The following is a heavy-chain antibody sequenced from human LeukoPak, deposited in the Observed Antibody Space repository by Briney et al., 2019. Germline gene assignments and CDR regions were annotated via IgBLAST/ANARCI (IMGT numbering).Heavy chain of an antibody. CDR2: INHSGST. CDR1: GGSISSGGYS. J-gene: IGHJ4*02. V-gene: IGHV4-34*01. CDR3: ARVSGSYSQLDY. D-gene: IGHD1-26*01. Sequence: QPSETLSLTCAVSGGSISSGGYSWSWIRQPPGKGLEWIVEINHSGSTNYNPSLKSRVTISVDTSKNQFSLKLSSVTAADTAVYYCARVSGSYSQLDYWGQGTLVTVSS.